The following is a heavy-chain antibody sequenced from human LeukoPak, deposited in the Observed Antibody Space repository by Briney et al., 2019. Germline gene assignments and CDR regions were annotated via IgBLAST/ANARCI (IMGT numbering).Heavy chain of an antibody. D-gene: IGHD2-2*02. CDR1: GFTFSSYA. CDR2: ISGSGGST. Sequence: PGGSLRLSCAASGFTFSSYAMSWVRQAPGKGLEWVSGISGSGGSTYYADSVKGRFTISRGNSKNTLYLQMNSLRAEDTAVYYCAKGYCRGISCYSDYWGQGTLVTVSS. CDR3: AKGYCRGISCYSDY. J-gene: IGHJ4*02. V-gene: IGHV3-23*01.